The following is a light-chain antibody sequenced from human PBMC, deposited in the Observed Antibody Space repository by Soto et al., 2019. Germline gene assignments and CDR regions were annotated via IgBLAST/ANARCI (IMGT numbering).Light chain of an antibody. CDR3: QQYGGSPRVT. Sequence: EIVLTQSPGTLSLSPGERATLSCRASQSVSDNYLAWYQQKPGQAPRLLIYGASSRATGIPDRFSGSGSGRYFALIISRLEPEDFAVYYCQQYGGSPRVTFGGGTKVEIK. V-gene: IGKV3-20*01. J-gene: IGKJ4*01. CDR1: QSVSDNY. CDR2: GAS.